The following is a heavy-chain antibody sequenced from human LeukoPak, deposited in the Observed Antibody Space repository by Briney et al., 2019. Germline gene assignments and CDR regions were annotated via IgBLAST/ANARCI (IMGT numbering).Heavy chain of an antibody. D-gene: IGHD6-13*01. Sequence: PGGSLRLSCAASGFTFSSYSMNWVRQAPGKGLEWVSSISSSGSYIYYADSVKGRFTISRDNAKNSLYLQMNSLRAEDTAVYYCARDRGMLAAAFDIWGQGTMVTVSS. V-gene: IGHV3-21*01. CDR1: GFTFSSYS. CDR2: ISSSGSYI. J-gene: IGHJ3*02. CDR3: ARDRGMLAAAFDI.